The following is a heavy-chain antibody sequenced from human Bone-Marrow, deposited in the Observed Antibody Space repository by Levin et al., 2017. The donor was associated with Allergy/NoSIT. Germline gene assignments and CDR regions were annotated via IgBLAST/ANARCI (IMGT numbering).Heavy chain of an antibody. Sequence: GGSLRLSCAASGFTFNMYWMHWVRQVPGKGLVWVSRINSDASSTSYADSVKGRFSISRDNAKNTVYLQMNSLRAEDKAVYYCARVGRYDTNNFYRWWGAFDIWGQGTKVTVSS. D-gene: IGHD3-22*01. J-gene: IGHJ3*02. CDR3: ARVGRYDTNNFYRWWGAFDI. CDR1: GFTFNMYW. V-gene: IGHV3-74*01. CDR2: INSDASST.